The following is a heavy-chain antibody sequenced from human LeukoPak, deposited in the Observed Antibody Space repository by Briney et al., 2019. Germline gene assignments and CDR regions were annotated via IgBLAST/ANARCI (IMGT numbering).Heavy chain of an antibody. Sequence: PSQTLSLTCTVSGGSITSGGYYWSWIRQPPGKGLEWIGYIFHSGSTSYNPSLKSRVTMSVDTSKNQFSLKLSSVTAADTAVYYCARDMSVGYYYYYYMDVWGKGTTVTVSS. V-gene: IGHV4-30-2*01. CDR3: ARDMSVGYYYYYYMDV. D-gene: IGHD1-26*01. CDR1: GGSITSGGYY. CDR2: IFHSGST. J-gene: IGHJ6*03.